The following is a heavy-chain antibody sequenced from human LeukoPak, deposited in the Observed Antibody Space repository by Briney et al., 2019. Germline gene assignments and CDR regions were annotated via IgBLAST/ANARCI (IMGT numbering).Heavy chain of an antibody. V-gene: IGHV3-9*01. J-gene: IGHJ2*01. CDR3: TKEVFDFGGYFER. CDR2: ISWNSGSI. D-gene: IGHD3-16*01. CDR1: GFIFEDYA. Sequence: GGSLRLSCAASGFIFEDYAMHWLRQAPGKGLEWVSGISWNSGSIGYADSVKGRFTISRDNAKNSLYLQMNSLRTEDTAFYYCTKEVFDFGGYFERWGRGRLLTVSS.